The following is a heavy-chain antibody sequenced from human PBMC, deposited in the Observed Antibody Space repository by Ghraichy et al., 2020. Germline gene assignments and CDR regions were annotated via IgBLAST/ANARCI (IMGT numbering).Heavy chain of an antibody. Sequence: SETLSLTCTVSGGSISSYYWSWIRQPPGKGLEWIGYIYYSGSTNYNPSLKSRVTISVDTSKNQFSLKVSSVTAADTAVYFCAREAGSGYYYGLDVWGQGTTVTVSS. CDR3: AREAGSGYYYGLDV. J-gene: IGHJ6*02. V-gene: IGHV4-59*01. CDR1: GGSISSYY. D-gene: IGHD3-10*01. CDR2: IYYSGST.